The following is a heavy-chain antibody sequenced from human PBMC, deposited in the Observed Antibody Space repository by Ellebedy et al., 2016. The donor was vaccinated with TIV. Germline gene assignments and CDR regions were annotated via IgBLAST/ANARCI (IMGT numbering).Heavy chain of an antibody. Sequence: KVSCKTSGYRFTNYWINWVRQMPGKGLEWMGRIDPTDSYSDYSPSFQGHVTISVDKSISTAYLQWSSLKASDTAMYYCARPDYDSSSVDFWGQGTLVTVSA. V-gene: IGHV5-10-1*01. D-gene: IGHD4-17*01. CDR1: GYRFTNYW. CDR2: IDPTDSYS. J-gene: IGHJ4*02. CDR3: ARPDYDSSSVDF.